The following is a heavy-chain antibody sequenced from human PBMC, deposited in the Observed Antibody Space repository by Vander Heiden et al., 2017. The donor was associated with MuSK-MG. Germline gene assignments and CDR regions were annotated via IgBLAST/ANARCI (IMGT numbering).Heavy chain of an antibody. Sequence: QVQLVQSGAEVKKPGASVKGSCKASGYIFTGYYMHWVRQAPGQGLEWMGWINPNSGGTNYAQKFQGWVTMTRDTSISTAYMELSRLRSDDTAVYYCARFRDYYPDAFDIWGQGTMVTVSS. CDR2: INPNSGGT. CDR1: GYIFTGYY. D-gene: IGHD3-10*01. J-gene: IGHJ3*02. V-gene: IGHV1-2*04. CDR3: ARFRDYYPDAFDI.